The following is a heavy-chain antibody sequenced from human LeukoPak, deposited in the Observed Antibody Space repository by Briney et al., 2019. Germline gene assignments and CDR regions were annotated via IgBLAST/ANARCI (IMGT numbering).Heavy chain of an antibody. CDR3: ARDWRQLGSYYYYYMDV. J-gene: IGHJ6*03. Sequence: GASVKVSCKASGYTLTSYYMHWVRQAPGQGLEWMGIINPSGGSTSYAQKFQGRVTMTRDTSTSTVYMELSSLRSEDTAVYYCARDWRQLGSYYYYYMDVWGKGTTVTVSS. D-gene: IGHD6-13*01. V-gene: IGHV1-46*01. CDR2: INPSGGST. CDR1: GYTLTSYY.